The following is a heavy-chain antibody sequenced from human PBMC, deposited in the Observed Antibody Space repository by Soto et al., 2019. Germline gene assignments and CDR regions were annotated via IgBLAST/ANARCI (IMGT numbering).Heavy chain of an antibody. CDR3: ASGYSGWFDY. J-gene: IGHJ5*01. V-gene: IGHV3-7*01. CDR1: GFTFSIYW. D-gene: IGHD5-12*01. Sequence: GRPLRLSCAASGFTFSIYWMAWVRQTPGKGPEWLANIILAGSDKNYVASLKGRFTISSDKADNSLFLQMSSLRAEDTALYYCASGYSGWFDYWGQGTLVTVSS. CDR2: IILAGSDK.